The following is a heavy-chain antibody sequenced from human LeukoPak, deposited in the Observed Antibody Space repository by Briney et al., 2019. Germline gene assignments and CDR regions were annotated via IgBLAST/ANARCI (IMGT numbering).Heavy chain of an antibody. CDR3: AVEMRAGWGQRLVHTGDAFDI. CDR1: GFTFSSYS. J-gene: IGHJ3*02. CDR2: ISSSSSYI. D-gene: IGHD6-13*01. V-gene: IGHV3-21*01. Sequence: GGSLRLSCAASGFTFSSYSMNWVRQAPGKGLEWVSSISSSSSYIYYADSVKGRFTISRDNAKNSLYLQMNSLRAEDTAVYYCAVEMRAGWGQRLVHTGDAFDIWGQGTMVTVSS.